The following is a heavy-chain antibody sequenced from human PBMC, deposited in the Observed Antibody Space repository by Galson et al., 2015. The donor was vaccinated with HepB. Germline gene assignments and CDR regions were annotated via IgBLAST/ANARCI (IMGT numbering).Heavy chain of an antibody. CDR3: ARDGGGDFWSGRIYYYYYYMDV. CDR1: GFTFSSYG. J-gene: IGHJ6*03. D-gene: IGHD3-3*01. Sequence: SLRLSCAASGFTFSSYGMHWVRQAPGKGLEWVAVIWYDGSNKYYADSVKGRFTISRDNSKNTLYLQMNSLRAEDTAVYYCARDGGGDFWSGRIYYYYYYMDVWGKGTTVTVSS. CDR2: IWYDGSNK. V-gene: IGHV3-33*01.